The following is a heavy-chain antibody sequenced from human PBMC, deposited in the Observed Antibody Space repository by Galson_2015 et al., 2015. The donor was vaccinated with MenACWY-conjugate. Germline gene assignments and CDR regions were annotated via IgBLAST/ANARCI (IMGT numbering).Heavy chain of an antibody. Sequence: ETLSLTCTVSGGFISSSSYYWAWIRQPPGKGLEWIGNIYYSGSTYYNPSLTSRLTMSSDTSRDQFSLRLSSVTDADTAVYYCASTYDSSGGNFASWGQGILVTVSS. CDR3: ASTYDSSGGNFAS. J-gene: IGHJ4*02. CDR1: GGFISSSSYY. D-gene: IGHD3-22*01. V-gene: IGHV4-39*01. CDR2: IYYSGST.